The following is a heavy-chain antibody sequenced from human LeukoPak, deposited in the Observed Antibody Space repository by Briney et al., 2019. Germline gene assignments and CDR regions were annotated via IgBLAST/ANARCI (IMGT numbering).Heavy chain of an antibody. J-gene: IGHJ6*03. CDR2: MKQDGSEK. V-gene: IGHV3-7*01. CDR3: ARAWGYYYYMDV. Sequence: GGSLRLSCAASGFTFSNAWMSWVRQAPGKGLEWVANMKQDGSEKYYVDSVKGRFTISRDNAKNSLYLQMNSLRAEDTAVYYCARAWGYYYYMDVWGKGTTVTISS. CDR1: GFTFSNAW. D-gene: IGHD7-27*01.